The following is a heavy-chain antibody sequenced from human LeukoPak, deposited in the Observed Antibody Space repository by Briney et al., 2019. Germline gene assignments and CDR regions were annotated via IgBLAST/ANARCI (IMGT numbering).Heavy chain of an antibody. Sequence: PSETLSLTCTVSGGSISSYYWSWIRQPPGKGLEWIGYIYYSGSTNYNPSLKSRVTISVDTSKNQFSLKLSSVTAADTAVYYCARGRSSRSFVYWGQGTLVTVSS. J-gene: IGHJ4*02. CDR3: ARGRSSRSFVY. D-gene: IGHD6-13*01. CDR2: IYYSGST. V-gene: IGHV4-59*01. CDR1: GGSISSYY.